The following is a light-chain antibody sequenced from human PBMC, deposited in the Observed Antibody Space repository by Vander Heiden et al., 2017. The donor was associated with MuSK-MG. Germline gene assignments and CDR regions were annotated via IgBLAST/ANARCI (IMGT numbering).Light chain of an antibody. CDR1: QSDSSSY. J-gene: IGKJ4*01. Sequence: EIVLTQSPGTLSLSPGERATLSCRASQSDSSSYLAWYQQNPGQAPRLLIYGASSRATGIPDRFRGSGSGTDFTLTISRLGPEDFAVYYCQQYGTSPITFGGGTKVEIK. V-gene: IGKV3-20*01. CDR2: GAS. CDR3: QQYGTSPIT.